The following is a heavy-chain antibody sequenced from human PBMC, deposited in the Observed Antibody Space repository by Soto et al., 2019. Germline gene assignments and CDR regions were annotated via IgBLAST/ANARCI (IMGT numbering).Heavy chain of an antibody. D-gene: IGHD1-20*01. Sequence: SETLSLTCAVYGGSFSGYYWSWIRQPPGKGLEWIGEINHSGSTNYNPSLKSRVTISVDTSKNQFSLKLSSVTAADTAVYYCARPSITAAVWYFDLWGRGTLVTISS. CDR2: INHSGST. V-gene: IGHV4-34*01. CDR3: ARPSITAAVWYFDL. J-gene: IGHJ2*01. CDR1: GGSFSGYY.